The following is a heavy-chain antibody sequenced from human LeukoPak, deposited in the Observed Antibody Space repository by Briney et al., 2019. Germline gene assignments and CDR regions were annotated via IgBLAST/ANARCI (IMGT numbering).Heavy chain of an antibody. J-gene: IGHJ3*02. CDR1: GFTFSSYR. D-gene: IGHD3-10*01. Sequence: GGSLRLSCAASGFTFSSYRMSWVRQAPGKGLEWVANIKQDGSEKYYVDSVKGRFTISRDNAKNSLYLQMNSLRAEDMAVYYCARDGPPTITMVRGVANDAFDIWGQGTMVTVSS. CDR2: IKQDGSEK. V-gene: IGHV3-7*01. CDR3: ARDGPPTITMVRGVANDAFDI.